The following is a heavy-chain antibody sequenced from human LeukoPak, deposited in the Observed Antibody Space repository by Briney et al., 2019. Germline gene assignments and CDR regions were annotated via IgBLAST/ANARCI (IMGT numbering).Heavy chain of an antibody. D-gene: IGHD1-26*01. J-gene: IGHJ4*02. CDR3: AREPPRKVGATTDFDY. V-gene: IGHV3-21*01. CDR1: GFTFSTYS. Sequence: GGSLRLSCAASGFTFSTYSMNWVRQAPGKGLEWVSSISSGSSYIYYADSVKGRFTISRDDAKNSLYLQMNSLRAEDTAVYYCAREPPRKVGATTDFDYWGQGTLVTVSS. CDR2: ISSGSSYI.